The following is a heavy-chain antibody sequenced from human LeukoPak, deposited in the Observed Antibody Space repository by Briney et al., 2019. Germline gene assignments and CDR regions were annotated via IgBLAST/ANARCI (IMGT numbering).Heavy chain of an antibody. CDR2: IIPILGIA. Sequence: GASVKVSCKASGGTFSSYAISWVRQAPGQGLEWMGRIIPILGIANYAQKFQGRVTITADKSTSTAYMELSSLRSEDTAVYYCARSLLWFGETFDYWGQGTLVTVSS. CDR3: ARSLLWFGETFDY. CDR1: GGTFSSYA. J-gene: IGHJ4*02. V-gene: IGHV1-69*04. D-gene: IGHD3-10*01.